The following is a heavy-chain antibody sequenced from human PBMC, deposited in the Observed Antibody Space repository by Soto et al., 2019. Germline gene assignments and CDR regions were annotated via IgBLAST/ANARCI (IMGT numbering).Heavy chain of an antibody. Sequence: SETLSLTCAVSGYSISSSYYWSWIRQPPGKGLEWIGYIYYSGSTNYNPSLKSRVTISVDTSKNQFSLKLSSVTAADTAVYYCARDSGISSALYYYGVDVWGQGTTVTVSS. D-gene: IGHD2-15*01. V-gene: IGHV4-61*01. J-gene: IGHJ6*02. CDR3: ARDSGISSALYYYGVDV. CDR1: GYSISSSYY. CDR2: IYYSGST.